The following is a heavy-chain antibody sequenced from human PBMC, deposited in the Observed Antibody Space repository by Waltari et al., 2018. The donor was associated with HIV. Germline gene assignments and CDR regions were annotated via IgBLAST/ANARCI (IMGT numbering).Heavy chain of an antibody. CDR1: GYTFTSYD. Sequence: QVQLVQSGAEVKKPGASVKVSCKASGYTFTSYDINWVRQATGQGLEWMGWMNPKSGNTSYAKKFQDRVTMTRSTSRSTAYMELSSLRSEDTAVYYCAGRLGSSWYGGSEYFQHWGQGTLVTVSS. CDR2: MNPKSGNT. V-gene: IGHV1-8*01. CDR3: AGRLGSSWYGGSEYFQH. D-gene: IGHD6-13*01. J-gene: IGHJ1*01.